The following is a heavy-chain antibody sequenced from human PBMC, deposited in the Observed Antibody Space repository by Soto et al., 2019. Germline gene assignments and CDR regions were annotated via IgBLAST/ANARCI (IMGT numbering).Heavy chain of an antibody. D-gene: IGHD3-10*01. Sequence: GGSLRLSCAASGFTFADYSMNWVRQAPGKGLEWISHISSSSRTVYYADSVKGRFTISRDNAENSLSLQMNSLRTEDTAVYYCARDFRGVGPGSQNMDVWRKGTTVTVSS. CDR3: ARDFRGVGPGSQNMDV. CDR2: ISSSSRTV. V-gene: IGHV3-48*01. J-gene: IGHJ6*03. CDR1: GFTFADYS.